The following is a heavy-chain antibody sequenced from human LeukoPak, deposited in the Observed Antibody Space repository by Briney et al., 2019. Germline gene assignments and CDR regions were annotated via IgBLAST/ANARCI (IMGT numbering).Heavy chain of an antibody. CDR2: INHSGST. V-gene: IGHV4-34*01. CDR1: GGSLSGYY. D-gene: IGHD6-13*01. Sequence: SETLSLTCAVYGGSLSGYYWSWIRQPPGKGLEWIGEINHSGSTNYNPSLKSRVTISVDTSKNQFSLKLSSVTAADTAVYYCARRSSSWYRPYYFDYWGQGTLVTVSS. CDR3: ARRSSSWYRPYYFDY. J-gene: IGHJ4*02.